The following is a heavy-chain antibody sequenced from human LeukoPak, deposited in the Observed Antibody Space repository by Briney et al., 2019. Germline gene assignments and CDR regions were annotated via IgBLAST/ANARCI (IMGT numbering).Heavy chain of an antibody. CDR3: ARERICSGGSCPFDP. CDR2: ISSSGSTI. J-gene: IGHJ5*02. D-gene: IGHD2-15*01. V-gene: IGHV3-48*04. Sequence: GGSLRLSCAASGFTFSSYSMNWVRQAPGKGLEWVSYISSSGSTIYYADSVKGRITISRDNAKNSLYLQMNSLRAEDTAVYYCARERICSGGSCPFDPWGQGTLVTVSS. CDR1: GFTFSSYS.